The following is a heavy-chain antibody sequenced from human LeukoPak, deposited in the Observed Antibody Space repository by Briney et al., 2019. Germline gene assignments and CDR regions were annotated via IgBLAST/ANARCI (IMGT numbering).Heavy chain of an antibody. D-gene: IGHD3-3*01. CDR2: IGGSGGST. V-gene: IGHV3-23*01. Sequence: PGGSLRLSCAASGFTFSRHAMGWVREAPGKGLEWVSAIGGSGGSTYYADSVKGRFTISRDNSKNTLYLQMNSLRAEDTALYYCARDPGVVAFHYFDYWGQGILVTVSS. CDR1: GFTFSRHA. CDR3: ARDPGVVAFHYFDY. J-gene: IGHJ4*02.